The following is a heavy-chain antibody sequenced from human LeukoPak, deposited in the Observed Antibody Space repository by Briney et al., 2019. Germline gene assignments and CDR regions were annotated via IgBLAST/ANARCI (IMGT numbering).Heavy chain of an antibody. CDR1: GVSISTSNSY. CDR2: MYYTGNT. Sequence: PSETLSLTCTVSGVSISTSNSYWGWIRQPPGKGLEWIGSMYYTGNTYYNASLKSRVTISIDTSKNQISLRLTSVTATDTAMYYCARQTGSGLFTLPGGQGTLVTVSS. J-gene: IGHJ4*02. V-gene: IGHV4-39*01. CDR3: ARQTGSGLFTLP. D-gene: IGHD3/OR15-3a*01.